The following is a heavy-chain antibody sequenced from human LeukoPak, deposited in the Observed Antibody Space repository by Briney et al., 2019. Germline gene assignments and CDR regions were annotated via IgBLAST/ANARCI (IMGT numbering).Heavy chain of an antibody. CDR1: GFTFSSYS. CDR2: ISSSSSYI. J-gene: IGHJ2*01. V-gene: IGHV3-21*01. CDR3: ARDMVVNAIRTWYFDL. Sequence: GGSLRLSCAASGFTFSSYSMNWVRQAPGKGLEWVSSISSSSSYIYYADSVKGRFTISRDNAKNSPYLQMNSLRAEDTAVYYCARDMVVNAIRTWYFDLWGRGTLVTVSS. D-gene: IGHD2-21*01.